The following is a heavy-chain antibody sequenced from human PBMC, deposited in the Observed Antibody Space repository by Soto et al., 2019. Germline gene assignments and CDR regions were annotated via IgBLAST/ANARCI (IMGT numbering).Heavy chain of an antibody. CDR1: GGSISSSNW. CDR3: ASALWLELSAFDI. CDR2: IYHSGST. Sequence: SETLSLTCAVSGGSISSSNWWSWVRQPPGKGLEWIGEIYHSGSTNYNPSLKSRVTISVDKSKNQFSLKLSSVTAADTAVYYCASALWLELSAFDIWGQGKMVTVSS. V-gene: IGHV4-4*02. J-gene: IGHJ3*02. D-gene: IGHD1-7*01.